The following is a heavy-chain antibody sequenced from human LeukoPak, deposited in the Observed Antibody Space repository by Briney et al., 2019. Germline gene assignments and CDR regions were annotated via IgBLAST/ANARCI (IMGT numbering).Heavy chain of an antibody. V-gene: IGHV3-11*01. D-gene: IGHD3-10*01. J-gene: IGHJ5*02. CDR3: ARESYYYGSGAYDP. Sequence: GGSLRLSCAASGFIISGYYMSWIRQAPGQGLEWRSYSSTSGSTISYADSVKGRFTISRDNARNSLYLQMNSLRAEDTAVYYCARESYYYGSGAYDPWGQGTLVTVSS. CDR1: GFIISGYY. CDR2: SSTSGSTI.